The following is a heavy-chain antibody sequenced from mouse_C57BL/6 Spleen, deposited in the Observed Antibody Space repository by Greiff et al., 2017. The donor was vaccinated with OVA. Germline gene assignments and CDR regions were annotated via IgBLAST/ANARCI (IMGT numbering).Heavy chain of an antibody. CDR1: GFTFSDYY. V-gene: IGHV5-12*01. J-gene: IGHJ1*03. Sequence: EVNVVESGGGLVQPGGSLKLSCAASGFTFSDYYMYWVRQTPEKRLEWVAYISNGGGSTYYPDTVKGRFTISRDNAKNTLYLQMSRLKSEDTAMYYCARLYYYGSSPDWYFDVWGTGTTVTVSS. CDR3: ARLYYYGSSPDWYFDV. D-gene: IGHD1-1*01. CDR2: ISNGGGST.